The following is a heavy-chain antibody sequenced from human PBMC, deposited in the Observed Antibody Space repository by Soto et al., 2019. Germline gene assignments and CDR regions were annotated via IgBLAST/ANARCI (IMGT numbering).Heavy chain of an antibody. Sequence: QLQLPESGSGLVKPSQTLSLTCAVSVGSISSGGYSWRWFRQPPGKGLEWIGYIYHNRNTYYNPSLKSRVTRAVARSKNQSSLKLSSVTASDTAMYYCARGPSPWGQGTLVTVSS. V-gene: IGHV4-30-2*01. J-gene: IGHJ5*02. CDR1: VGSISSGGYS. CDR2: IYHNRNT. CDR3: ARGPSP.